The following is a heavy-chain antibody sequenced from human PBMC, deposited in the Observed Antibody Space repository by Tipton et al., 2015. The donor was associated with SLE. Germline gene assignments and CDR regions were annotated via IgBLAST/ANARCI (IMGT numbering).Heavy chain of an antibody. CDR1: GYTFSDYG. D-gene: IGHD5-12*01. CDR3: ALRWPDTWTTVY. J-gene: IGHJ4*02. V-gene: IGHV1-18*01. Sequence: QVQLVQSGAEVKKPGASVKVSCKASGYTFSDYGITWMRQAPGQGLEWMGWIGVYNANTYYAQKFQGRVTMTTDTSTSTAYMELRSLRSDDTAVYYCALRWPDTWTTVYWGQGTLVTVSS. CDR2: IGVYNANT.